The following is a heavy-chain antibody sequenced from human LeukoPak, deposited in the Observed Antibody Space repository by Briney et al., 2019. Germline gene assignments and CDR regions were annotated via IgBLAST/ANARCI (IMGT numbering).Heavy chain of an antibody. J-gene: IGHJ4*02. CDR2: IRYDGRKE. CDR1: GFTFSSYA. CDR3: AKRGQDDSVIDY. Sequence: PGGSLRLSCTASGFTFSSYAMHWVRQAPGKGLEWVAFIRYDGRKEYYADPLKGRFTISRDNSKNTLSLQVNSLRAEDTAVYYCAKRGQDDSVIDYWGQGTLVTVSS. D-gene: IGHD3-3*01. V-gene: IGHV3-30*02.